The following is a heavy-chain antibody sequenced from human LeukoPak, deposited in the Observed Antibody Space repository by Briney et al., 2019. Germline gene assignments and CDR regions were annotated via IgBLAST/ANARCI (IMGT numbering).Heavy chain of an antibody. D-gene: IGHD6-25*01. V-gene: IGHV3-23*01. CDR2: ISGGGGNT. Sequence: GGSLRLSCAASGFTFSSFAMTWVRQAPGKGLEWVSAISGGGGNTYYADSVKGRFTISRGNSKNTLYLQMNSLRAEDTAVYYCAKGYSSGWPYYFDYWGQGTLVTVSS. CDR1: GFTFSSFA. J-gene: IGHJ4*02. CDR3: AKGYSSGWPYYFDY.